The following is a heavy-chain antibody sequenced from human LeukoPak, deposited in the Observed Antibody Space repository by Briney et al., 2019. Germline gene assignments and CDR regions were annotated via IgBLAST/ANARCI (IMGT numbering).Heavy chain of an antibody. Sequence: GGSLRLSCAASGFTFDDYAMHWVRQALGKGLEWVSGISWNSGSIGYADSVKGRFTISRDNAKNSLYLQMNSLRAEDTALYYCAKDRVAAAGLGFDYWGQGTLVTVSS. CDR3: AKDRVAAAGLGFDY. V-gene: IGHV3-9*01. J-gene: IGHJ4*02. CDR2: ISWNSGSI. CDR1: GFTFDDYA. D-gene: IGHD6-13*01.